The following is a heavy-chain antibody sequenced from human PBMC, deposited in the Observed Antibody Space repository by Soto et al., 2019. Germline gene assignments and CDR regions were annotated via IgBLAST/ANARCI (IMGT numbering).Heavy chain of an antibody. CDR3: ARHWDSGWYFYYYGMDV. V-gene: IGHV4-39*01. Sequence: SETLSLTCTVSGGSISSSSYYWGWIRQPPGRGLEWIGSIYYSGSTYYNPSLKSRVTISVDTSKNQFSLKLSSVTAADTAVYYCARHWDSGWYFYYYGMDVWGQGTTVTVSS. J-gene: IGHJ6*02. CDR1: GGSISSSSYY. CDR2: IYYSGST. D-gene: IGHD6-19*01.